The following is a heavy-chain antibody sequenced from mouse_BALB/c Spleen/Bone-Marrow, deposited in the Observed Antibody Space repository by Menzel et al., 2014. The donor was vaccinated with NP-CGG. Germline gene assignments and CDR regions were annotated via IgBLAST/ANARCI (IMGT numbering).Heavy chain of an antibody. V-gene: IGHV14-3*02. CDR2: IDPANGNT. Sequence: EVQVVESGAELVKPGASVKLSCTASGFNIKDTYMHWVKQRPEQGLEWIGRIDPANGNTKYDPKFQGKATITADASSNTAYLQLSSLTSEDTAVYYCARGDLLWFDYWGQGTTLTVSS. CDR1: GFNIKDTY. CDR3: ARGDLLWFDY. D-gene: IGHD2-1*01. J-gene: IGHJ2*01.